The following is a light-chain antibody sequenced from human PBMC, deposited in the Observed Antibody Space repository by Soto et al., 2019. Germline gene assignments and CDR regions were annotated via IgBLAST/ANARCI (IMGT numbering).Light chain of an antibody. V-gene: IGLV2-18*01. CDR2: EVS. J-gene: IGLJ1*01. CDR3: SLYTSSSTYV. CDR1: SSTVGGFNV. Sequence: QSALTQPASVSGSPGQSITISCTGTSSTVGGFNVVSWYQQPPGTAPKVMIYEVSNRPSGVPDRFSGSKSGNTASLTISGLQAEDEADYYCSLYTSSSTYVFGTGTKVTVL.